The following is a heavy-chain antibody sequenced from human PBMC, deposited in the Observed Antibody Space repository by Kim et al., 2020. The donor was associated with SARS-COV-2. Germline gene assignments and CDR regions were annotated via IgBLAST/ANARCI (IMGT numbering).Heavy chain of an antibody. D-gene: IGHD3-9*01. J-gene: IGHJ4*02. CDR3: ARTYPDYDIMTGYYYFDY. V-gene: IGHV4-59*01. Sequence: KSRVTLSVDTSKNQFSLKLGSVTAADTAVYYCARTYPDYDIMTGYYYFDYWGQGTLVTVSS.